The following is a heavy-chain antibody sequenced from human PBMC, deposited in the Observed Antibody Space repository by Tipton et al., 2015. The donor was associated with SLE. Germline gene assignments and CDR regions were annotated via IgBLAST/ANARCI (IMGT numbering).Heavy chain of an antibody. CDR2: IYYSGRT. CDR1: GGSISSSSYY. CDR3: ARTTHYYYYMDV. D-gene: IGHD4-17*01. J-gene: IGHJ6*03. Sequence: LRLSCTVSGGSISSSSYYWGWIRQPPGKGLEWMGSIYYSGRTYYNPPLKSRVTISVDTSKNQFSLKLSSVTAADTAVYYCARTTHYYYYMDVWGKGTTVTVSS. V-gene: IGHV4-39*07.